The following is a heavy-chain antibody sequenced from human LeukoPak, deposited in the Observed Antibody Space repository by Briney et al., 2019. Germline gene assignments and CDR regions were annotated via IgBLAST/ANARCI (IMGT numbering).Heavy chain of an antibody. CDR3: ARDDIVGATNPLDAFDI. J-gene: IGHJ3*02. D-gene: IGHD1-26*01. CDR2: MNPNSGNT. V-gene: IGHV1-8*02. CDR1: GYTFTSYD. Sequence: ASVKVSCKASGYTFTSYDINWVRQATGQGLEWMGWMNPNSGNTGYAQKFQGRVTMTRDMSTSTVYMELSSLRSEDTAVYYCARDDIVGATNPLDAFDIWGQGTMVTVSS.